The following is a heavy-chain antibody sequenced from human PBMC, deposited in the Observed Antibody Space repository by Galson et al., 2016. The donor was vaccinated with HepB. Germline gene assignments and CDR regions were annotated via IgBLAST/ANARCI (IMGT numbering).Heavy chain of an antibody. Sequence: SVKVSCKASNFTFTTHGITWVRQAPGRGPEWMGWISHDNGKTDHAPKVQDRLIMTTDTSTNTAYMELRGLISDDTAVYYCARGLRWYGTPMDVWGQGTTVTVSS. CDR3: ARGLRWYGTPMDV. CDR2: ISHDNGKT. J-gene: IGHJ6*02. V-gene: IGHV1-18*01. D-gene: IGHD6-13*01. CDR1: NFTFTTHG.